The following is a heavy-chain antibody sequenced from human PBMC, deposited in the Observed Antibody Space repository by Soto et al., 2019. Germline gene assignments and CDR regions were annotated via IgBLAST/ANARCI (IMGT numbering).Heavy chain of an antibody. CDR3: ANALSGQLAHFDY. CDR2: IYYSGST. CDR1: GGSISSSSYY. V-gene: IGHV4-39*01. D-gene: IGHD6-6*01. J-gene: IGHJ4*02. Sequence: TSETLSLTCTVSGGSISSSSYYWGWIRQPPGKGLEWIGSIYYSGSTYYNPSLKSRVTISVDTSKNQFSLKLSSVTAADTAVYYCANALSGQLAHFDYWGQGTLVTVSS.